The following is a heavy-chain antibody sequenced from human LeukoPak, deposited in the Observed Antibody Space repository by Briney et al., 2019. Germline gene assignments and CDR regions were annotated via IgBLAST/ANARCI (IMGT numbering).Heavy chain of an antibody. CDR2: IRGSGTST. D-gene: IGHD6-19*01. J-gene: IGHJ4*02. CDR1: GFTFTNFA. Sequence: PGGSLRLSCAASGFTFTNFAMNWVRQGPGGGLEWVSGIRGSGTSTYYADSVKGRFTISRDNSKNTLSLQMNSLRAEDTAVYYCAKDRAVAGTHSFDYWGQGTLVTVCS. V-gene: IGHV3-23*01. CDR3: AKDRAVAGTHSFDY.